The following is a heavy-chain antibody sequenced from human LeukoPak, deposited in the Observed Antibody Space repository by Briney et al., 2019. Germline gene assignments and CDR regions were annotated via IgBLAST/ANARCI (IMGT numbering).Heavy chain of an antibody. CDR1: GFTFSNYE. Sequence: GGSLRLSCAASGFTFSNYEMDWVRQAPGKGLEWVSYISRSRTKIYYAESVKGRFTVSRDNAKSTMYLQMNSLTVEDTALYYCARGGTEELDYWGQGTLVTVSS. J-gene: IGHJ4*02. CDR2: ISRSRTKI. CDR3: ARGGTEELDY. V-gene: IGHV3-48*03. D-gene: IGHD1-7*01.